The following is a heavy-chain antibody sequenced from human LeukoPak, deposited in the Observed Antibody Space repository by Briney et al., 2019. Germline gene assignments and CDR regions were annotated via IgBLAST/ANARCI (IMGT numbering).Heavy chain of an antibody. Sequence: GGSLRLSCAASGFTFSSYETNWVRQAPGKGLEWVSYISSSGSTIYYADSVKGRFTISRDNAKNSLYLQMNSLRAEDTAVYYCARTKWLEAIDYWGQGTLVTVPS. D-gene: IGHD6-19*01. CDR3: ARTKWLEAIDY. V-gene: IGHV3-48*03. J-gene: IGHJ4*02. CDR1: GFTFSSYE. CDR2: ISSSGSTI.